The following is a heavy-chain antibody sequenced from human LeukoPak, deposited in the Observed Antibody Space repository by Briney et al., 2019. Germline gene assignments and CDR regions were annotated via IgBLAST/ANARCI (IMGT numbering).Heavy chain of an antibody. D-gene: IGHD3-3*01. Sequence: SETLSLTCAVSGYSLGTDYYWGWIRQPPEKGLEWIGRIYRSGTTSYNPSLQSRVTISVDTSKNQLPLKLSSVTAADTALYYCARYDSRGSGSTKLDHWGPGTLVTVSS. CDR1: GYSLGTDYY. CDR2: IYRSGTT. CDR3: ARYDSRGSGSTKLDH. J-gene: IGHJ4*02. V-gene: IGHV4-38-2*01.